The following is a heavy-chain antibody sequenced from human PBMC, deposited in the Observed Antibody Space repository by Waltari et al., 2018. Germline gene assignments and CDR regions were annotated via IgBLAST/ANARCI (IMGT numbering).Heavy chain of an antibody. V-gene: IGHV1-2*06. J-gene: IGHJ4*02. CDR3: ASSASRSYYYDSSGYYDY. CDR2: INPNSGGT. CDR1: GYTFTGYY. D-gene: IGHD3-22*01. Sequence: QVQLVQSGAEVKKPGASVKVSCKASGYTFTGYYMHWVRQAPGHGLEWMGRINPNSGGTNYAQKFQGRVTMTRDTSISTAYMELSRLRSDDTAVYYCASSASRSYYYDSSGYYDYWGQGTLVTVSS.